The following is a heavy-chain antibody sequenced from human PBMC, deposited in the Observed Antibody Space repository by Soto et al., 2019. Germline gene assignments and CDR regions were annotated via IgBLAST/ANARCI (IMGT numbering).Heavy chain of an antibody. Sequence: SQTLSLTCAISGDSVSSKSATWNWVRQSPSRALEWLGRTYYRSKWSTDYAVSVKGRITVSPDTSKNQFSLRLNSVTPEDTAVYYCARALAGSYDYWAQGALVTVSS. D-gene: IGHD1-26*01. CDR2: TYYRSKWST. V-gene: IGHV6-1*01. J-gene: IGHJ4*02. CDR3: ARALAGSYDY. CDR1: GDSVSSKSAT.